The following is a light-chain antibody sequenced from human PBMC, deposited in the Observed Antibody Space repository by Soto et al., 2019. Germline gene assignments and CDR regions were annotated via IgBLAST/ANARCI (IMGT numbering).Light chain of an antibody. CDR1: QGISNY. J-gene: IGKJ4*01. CDR2: IAS. Sequence: IQLPQSPSSLSASIGDRVTITCQASQGISNYLAWYQQKPGKAPKLLIYIASTLQGGVPSRFSGSGSGTDFSLTISSLQPEDVATYYCQYLNSRPLTFGGGTKVDIK. CDR3: QYLNSRPLT. V-gene: IGKV1-9*01.